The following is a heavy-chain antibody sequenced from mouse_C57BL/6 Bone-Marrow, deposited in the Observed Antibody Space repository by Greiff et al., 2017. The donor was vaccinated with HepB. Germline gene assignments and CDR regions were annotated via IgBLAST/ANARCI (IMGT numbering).Heavy chain of an antibody. V-gene: IGHV3-8*01. CDR1: GYSITSDY. J-gene: IGHJ2*01. CDR2: ISYSGST. CDR3: ARGGPNGDFNY. Sequence: EVQVVESGPGLAKPSQTLSLTCSVTGYSITSDYWNWIRKFPGNKLEFMGYISYSGSTYSNPSHKSRISISRDTSKNQYYLQLNSVTTEDTATYYWARGGPNGDFNYWGQGTTLTVSS.